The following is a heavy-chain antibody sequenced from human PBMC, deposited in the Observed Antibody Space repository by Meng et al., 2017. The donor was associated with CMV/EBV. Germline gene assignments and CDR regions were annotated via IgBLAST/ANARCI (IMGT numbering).Heavy chain of an antibody. CDR1: GYSFTSYW. Sequence: KVSCKGSGYSFTSYWIGWVRQLPGKGLEWMGIIYPGDSDTRYSPSFQGQVTISADKSISTAYLQWSSLKASDTAMYYCARQVDSSFFDYWGQGTLVTVSS. CDR2: IYPGDSDT. CDR3: ARQVDSSFFDY. J-gene: IGHJ4*02. D-gene: IGHD6-6*01. V-gene: IGHV5-51*01.